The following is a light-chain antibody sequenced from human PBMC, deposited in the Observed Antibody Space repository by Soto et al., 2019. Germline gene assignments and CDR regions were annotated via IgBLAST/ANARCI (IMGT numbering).Light chain of an antibody. V-gene: IGKV3-15*01. CDR2: GAS. J-gene: IGKJ1*01. CDR3: QQYRSWPRT. Sequence: EIVLTQSPGTLSLSPGERATLSCRASQSVDINLAWYQQKPGQAPRLLIYGASTRATDMPGRFSGRGAGAEFTLTISSLQSEDFAVYYCQQYRSWPRTFGQGTKVDI. CDR1: QSVDIN.